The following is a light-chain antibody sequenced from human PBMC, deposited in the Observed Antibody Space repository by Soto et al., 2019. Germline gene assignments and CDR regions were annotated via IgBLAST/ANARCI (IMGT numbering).Light chain of an antibody. CDR3: QQRQYWPPIT. Sequence: EIVLTQSPATLSLSPGARAPLSCRASQSVSSYLAWYQQKPGQAPRLLIYDTSNRATGVPARFSGSGSGTDFTLTISSLEPEDCAIYYCQQRQYWPPITFGQGTRLEIK. CDR2: DTS. V-gene: IGKV3-11*01. CDR1: QSVSSY. J-gene: IGKJ5*01.